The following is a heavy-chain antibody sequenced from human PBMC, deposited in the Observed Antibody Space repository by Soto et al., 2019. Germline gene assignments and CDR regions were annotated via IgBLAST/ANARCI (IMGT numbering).Heavy chain of an antibody. CDR3: AKDAVRGYSGYDENFFDY. CDR1: GFTFSSYA. D-gene: IGHD5-12*01. CDR2: ISGSGGST. V-gene: IGHV3-23*01. Sequence: GGSLRLSCAASGFTFSSYAMSWVRQAPGKGLEWVSAISGSGGSTYYADSVKGRFTISRDNSKNTLYLQMNSLRAEDTAVYYCAKDAVRGYSGYDENFFDYWGQGTLVTVSS. J-gene: IGHJ4*02.